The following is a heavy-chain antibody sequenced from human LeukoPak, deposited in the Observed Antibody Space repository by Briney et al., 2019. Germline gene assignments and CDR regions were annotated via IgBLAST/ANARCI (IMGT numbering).Heavy chain of an antibody. V-gene: IGHV4-38-2*02. CDR3: ARVYSSSWYWDWFDP. J-gene: IGHJ5*02. CDR2: IYHSGST. Sequence: SETLSLTCTVSGYSISSGYYWGWIRQPPGKGLEWIGSIYHSGSTYYNPSLKSRGTILVDTSKNPFSLKVTSVTAADTAVYYCARVYSSSWYWDWFDPWGQGTLVTVSS. CDR1: GYSISSGYY. D-gene: IGHD6-13*01.